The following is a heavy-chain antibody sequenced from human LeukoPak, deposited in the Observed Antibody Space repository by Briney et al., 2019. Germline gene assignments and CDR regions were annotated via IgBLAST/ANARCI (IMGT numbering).Heavy chain of an antibody. CDR3: ARGGGLYCSSISCYNYFDP. D-gene: IGHD2-2*01. CDR2: INPNSGGT. V-gene: IGHV1-2*02. CDR1: GAXGYY. Sequence: ASVKVSCKAPGAXGYYMHWVRQAPGQGLEWLGWINPNSGGTNYAQKFQGRVTMTSDTSISTVYMELSRLRSDDTAVYYCARGGGLYCSSISCYNYFDPWGQGTLVTVSS. J-gene: IGHJ5*02.